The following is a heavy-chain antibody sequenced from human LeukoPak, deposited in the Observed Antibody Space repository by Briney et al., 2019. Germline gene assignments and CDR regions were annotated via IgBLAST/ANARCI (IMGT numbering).Heavy chain of an antibody. CDR2: IHPASGST. J-gene: IGHJ4*02. V-gene: IGHV1-2*02. Sequence: VASVKVSCTASGYTFIDYTIHWVRQAPGQGLECVGWIHPASGSTTYAQEFQGRVTMTRDTSISTAYMELSRLRSDDTAVYYCVSGGSSDHWGQGTLVTVSS. D-gene: IGHD2-15*01. CDR1: GYTFIDYT. CDR3: VSGGSSDH.